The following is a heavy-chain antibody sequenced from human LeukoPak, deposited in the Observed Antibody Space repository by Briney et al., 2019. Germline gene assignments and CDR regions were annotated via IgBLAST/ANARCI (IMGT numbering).Heavy chain of an antibody. V-gene: IGHV4-39*07. J-gene: IGHJ6*03. D-gene: IGHD2-2*01. CDR2: ICYLGST. CDR3: ARERGYCSSTSCSYYYMDV. Sequence: SETLSLTCTVSGVSINSGSYYWGWVRQPPGKGLEWIGSICYLGSTYYNPSRKSRVTISGDTSKNHFSLKLSSVTAADTAVYYCARERGYCSSTSCSYYYMDVWGEGTTVTVSS. CDR1: GVSINSGSYY.